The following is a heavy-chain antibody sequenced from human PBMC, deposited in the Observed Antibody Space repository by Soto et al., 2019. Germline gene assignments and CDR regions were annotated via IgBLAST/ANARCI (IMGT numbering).Heavy chain of an antibody. CDR3: ARDVEKIFGVAADAFDI. J-gene: IGHJ3*02. CDR2: IWYDGSNK. Sequence: GGSLRLSCAASGFTFSSYGMHWVRQAPGKGLEWVAVIWYDGSNKYYADSVKGRFTISRDNSKNTLYLQMNSLRAEDTAVYYCARDVEKIFGVAADAFDIWGQGTMVTVSS. CDR1: GFTFSSYG. D-gene: IGHD3-3*01. V-gene: IGHV3-33*01.